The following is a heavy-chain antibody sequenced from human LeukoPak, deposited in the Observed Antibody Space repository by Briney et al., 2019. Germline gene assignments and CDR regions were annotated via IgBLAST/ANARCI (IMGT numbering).Heavy chain of an antibody. J-gene: IGHJ3*02. D-gene: IGHD1-14*01. V-gene: IGHV4-34*01. Sequence: SETLSLTCAVYGGSFSGYYWSWIRQPPGKGLEWIGEINHSGSTNYNPSLKSRVTISVDTSKNQFSLKLSSVTAADTAVYYCARNFLGRSRKAFDIWGQGTMVTASS. CDR2: INHSGST. CDR3: ARNFLGRSRKAFDI. CDR1: GGSFSGYY.